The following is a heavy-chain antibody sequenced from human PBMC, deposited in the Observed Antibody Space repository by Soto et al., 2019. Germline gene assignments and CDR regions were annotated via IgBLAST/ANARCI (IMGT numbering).Heavy chain of an antibody. D-gene: IGHD3-22*01. V-gene: IGHV5-51*01. CDR3: ARRPYYDSSGYVYYFDY. Sequence: GESLKISCNGSGYSFTSYWIGWVRHMPGKGLEWMGISYPGDSDTRYSPSFQGQVTISADKSISTAYLQWSSLKASDTAMYYCARRPYYDSSGYVYYFDYWGQGTLVTVSS. J-gene: IGHJ4*02. CDR2: SYPGDSDT. CDR1: GYSFTSYW.